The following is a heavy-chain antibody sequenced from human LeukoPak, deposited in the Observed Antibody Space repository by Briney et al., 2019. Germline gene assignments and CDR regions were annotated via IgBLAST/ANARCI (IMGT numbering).Heavy chain of an antibody. CDR2: INPNSGGT. V-gene: IGHV1-2*02. Sequence: ASVKVSCKASGGTFSNYAISWVRQAPGQGLEWMGWINPNSGGTNYAQKFQGRVTMTRDTSISTAYMELSRLRSDDTAVYYCARESAGYSSSLHDAFDIWGQGTMVTVSS. CDR1: GGTFSNYA. J-gene: IGHJ3*02. D-gene: IGHD6-13*01. CDR3: ARESAGYSSSLHDAFDI.